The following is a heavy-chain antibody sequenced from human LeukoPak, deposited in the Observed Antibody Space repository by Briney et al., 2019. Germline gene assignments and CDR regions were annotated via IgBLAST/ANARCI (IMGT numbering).Heavy chain of an antibody. CDR3: AKQGDYSNTYFDY. J-gene: IGHJ4*02. CDR2: ISGSGGST. CDR1: GFTFSSYA. Sequence: PGGSLRLSCAAPGFTFSSYAMSWVRQAPGKGLEWVSAISGSGGSTYYADSVKGRFTISRDNSKNTLYLQMNSLRAEDTAVYYCAKQGDYSNTYFDYWGQGTLVTVSS. D-gene: IGHD4-11*01. V-gene: IGHV3-23*01.